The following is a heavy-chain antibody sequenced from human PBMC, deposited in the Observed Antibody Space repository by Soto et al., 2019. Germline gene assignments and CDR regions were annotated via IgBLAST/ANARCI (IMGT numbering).Heavy chain of an antibody. V-gene: IGHV1-3*01. Sequence: GASVKVSCKASGDTRTDFSRHWVRQTPGQRPEWMGWLSVGNGDTKYSQKFQGRVTITRDTSARTAYMELSNLRSEDTAVYYCAASAGDCGGGSCYNYFYYYGMDVWGQGTTVTVSS. CDR3: AASAGDCGGGSCYNYFYYYGMDV. CDR2: LSVGNGDT. D-gene: IGHD2-15*01. J-gene: IGHJ6*02. CDR1: GDTRTDFS.